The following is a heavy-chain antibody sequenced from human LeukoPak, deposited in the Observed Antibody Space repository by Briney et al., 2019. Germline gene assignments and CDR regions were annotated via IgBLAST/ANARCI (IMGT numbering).Heavy chain of an antibody. CDR2: FYPEDGET. V-gene: IGHV1-24*01. J-gene: IGHJ4*02. CDR3: ATALVLLWFGEIRPGSFDY. D-gene: IGHD3-10*01. Sequence: GASVKVSCKVSGYTLTELSMHWVRQAPGKGLEWMGGFYPEDGETIYAQKFQGRVTMTEDTSTDTAYMELSSLRSEDTAVYYCATALVLLWFGEIRPGSFDYWGQGTLVTVSS. CDR1: GYTLTELS.